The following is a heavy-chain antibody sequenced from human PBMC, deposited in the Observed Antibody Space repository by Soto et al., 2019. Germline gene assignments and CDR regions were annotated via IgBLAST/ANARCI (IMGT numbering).Heavy chain of an antibody. CDR1: GFSLTTTGVG. CDR2: IYWDDDK. J-gene: IGHJ5*02. Sequence: QITLKESGPSLVKPTQTLTLTCTFSGFSLTTTGVGVVWIRQPPGKALEWLALIYWDDDKHYSPSLRSRLTVTKATPKTRLALTLTNLNPPEKGTYSCAHLGGWGKWRYGLDPWGQEPLSPSPQ. V-gene: IGHV2-5*02. CDR3: AHLGGWGKWRYGLDP. D-gene: IGHD3-16*01.